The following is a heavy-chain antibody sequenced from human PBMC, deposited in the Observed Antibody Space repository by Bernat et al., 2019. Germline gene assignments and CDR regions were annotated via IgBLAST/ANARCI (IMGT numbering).Heavy chain of an antibody. CDR1: GGSFSGYY. V-gene: IGHV4-34*01. CDR2: INHSGST. Sequence: QVQLQQWGAGLLKPSETLSLTCAVYGGSFSGYYWSWIRQPPGKGLEWIGEINHSGSTNYNPSLESQVTISVATSKIQCSLELSTVTAAETAVDYCARGRGGDCSLNYWGERTLVTVS. J-gene: IGHJ4*02. D-gene: IGHD2-21*02. CDR3: ARGRGGDCSLNY.